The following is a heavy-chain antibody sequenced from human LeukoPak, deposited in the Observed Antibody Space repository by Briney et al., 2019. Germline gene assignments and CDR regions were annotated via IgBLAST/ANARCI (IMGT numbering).Heavy chain of an antibody. CDR1: GGTFSSYA. V-gene: IGHV1-69*04. Sequence: SVKVSCKASGGTFSSYAISWVRQAPGQGLEWMGRIIPILGIANYAQKFQGRVTITADKSTSTAYMELRSLRSDDTAVYYCARGSPYCGGDCYIHFDYWGQGTLVTVSS. D-gene: IGHD2-21*02. CDR3: ARGSPYCGGDCYIHFDY. J-gene: IGHJ4*02. CDR2: IIPILGIA.